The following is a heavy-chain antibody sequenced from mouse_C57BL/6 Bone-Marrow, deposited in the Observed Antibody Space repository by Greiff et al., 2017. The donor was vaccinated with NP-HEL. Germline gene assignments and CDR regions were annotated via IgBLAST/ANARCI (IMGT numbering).Heavy chain of an antibody. D-gene: IGHD2-4*01. CDR3: ARRSFNDYDWYFDV. CDR2: FHPYNDDT. V-gene: IGHV1-47*01. Sequence: QVQLQQSGAELVKPGASVKMSCKASGYTFTTHPIEWMKQNHGKSLEWIGNFHPYNDDTKYNEKFKGKATLTVEKSSSTVYLELSRLTSDDSAVYYCARRSFNDYDWYFDVWGTGTTVTVSS. J-gene: IGHJ1*03. CDR1: GYTFTTHP.